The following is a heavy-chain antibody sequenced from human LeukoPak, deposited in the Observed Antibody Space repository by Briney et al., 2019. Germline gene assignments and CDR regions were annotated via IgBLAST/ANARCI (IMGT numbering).Heavy chain of an antibody. CDR3: ARDIGSGWYWIGGNY. Sequence: ASVKVSCKAPGYTFTDYYIHWVRQAPGQGLEWMGWIAPNSGDTNYAQRFQDRVTMTRDTSISTAYMELSRLKFDDTAVYYCARDIGSGWYWIGGNYWGQGTLVTVSS. CDR1: GYTFTDYY. J-gene: IGHJ4*02. V-gene: IGHV1-2*02. D-gene: IGHD6-19*01. CDR2: IAPNSGDT.